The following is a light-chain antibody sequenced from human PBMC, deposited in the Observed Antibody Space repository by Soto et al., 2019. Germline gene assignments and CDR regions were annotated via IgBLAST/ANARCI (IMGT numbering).Light chain of an antibody. CDR2: GAS. CDR3: QQYNNWPRT. V-gene: IGKV3-15*01. Sequence: EIVMTQSPATLSVSPWERVTLSCRASQSVNRNLAWYQQKPGQAPRLLIYGASTRATGIPARFSGSGSGTDFTLTISSLQSEDFAVYYCQQYNNWPRTFGLGTKVDIK. J-gene: IGKJ1*01. CDR1: QSVNRN.